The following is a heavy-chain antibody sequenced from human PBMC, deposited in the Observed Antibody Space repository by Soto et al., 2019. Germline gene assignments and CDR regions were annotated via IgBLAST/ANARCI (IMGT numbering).Heavy chain of an antibody. V-gene: IGHV4-34*01. D-gene: IGHD4-4*01. J-gene: IGHJ4*02. CDR3: ARGYYSIYFDY. Sequence: QVQLQQWGAGLLKPSETLSLTCAVYGGSFSGYYWSWIRQPPGKGLEWIGEINHSGSTNYNPSLKSRVTISVDTSKNQCSLKLSSVTAADTAVYYCARGYYSIYFDYWGQGTLVTVSS. CDR1: GGSFSGYY. CDR2: INHSGST.